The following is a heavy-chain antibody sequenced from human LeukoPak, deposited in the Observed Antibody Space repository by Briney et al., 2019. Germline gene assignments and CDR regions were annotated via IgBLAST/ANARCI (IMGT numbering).Heavy chain of an antibody. D-gene: IGHD1-26*01. Sequence: SETLSLTCSVSGGSINSYYWSWIRQPPGKGLEWIGYIYYSGSTNYNPSLESRVTISVDTSKNEFSLKLSSVTAADTAVYYCARDHPVGATSYWGQGTLVTVSS. CDR3: ARDHPVGATSY. CDR2: IYYSGST. CDR1: GGSINSYY. V-gene: IGHV4-59*12. J-gene: IGHJ4*02.